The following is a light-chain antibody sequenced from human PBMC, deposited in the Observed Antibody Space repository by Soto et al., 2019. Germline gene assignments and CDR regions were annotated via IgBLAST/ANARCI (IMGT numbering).Light chain of an antibody. Sequence: DVVMTQSPLSLPVTLGQPASISCRSSQSLVSSDGNMYLNWFQQRPGQSPRRLIYKVSNRDSGVPDRFSGSGSGTDFTLKISRVEAEDVAVYYCMQGTHWPPWTFGQGTKVEIK. CDR1: QSLVSSDGNMY. V-gene: IGKV2-30*01. CDR3: MQGTHWPPWT. J-gene: IGKJ1*01. CDR2: KVS.